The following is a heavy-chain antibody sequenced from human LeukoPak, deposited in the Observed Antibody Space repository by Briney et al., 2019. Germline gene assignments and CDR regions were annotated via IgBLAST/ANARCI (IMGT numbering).Heavy chain of an antibody. CDR1: GFTFSNFD. Sequence: PGGSLRLSCAASGFTFSNFDMNWVRQAPGKGLEWVSGISGSGVRTYYSDSMQGRFTISRDNSKNTLYLQMNSLRAEDTAVYFCAKDRTYCSSSNCYGTYYFDSWGQGTLVTVS. CDR2: ISGSGVRT. CDR3: AKDRTYCSSSNCYGTYYFDS. V-gene: IGHV3-23*01. J-gene: IGHJ4*02. D-gene: IGHD2-2*01.